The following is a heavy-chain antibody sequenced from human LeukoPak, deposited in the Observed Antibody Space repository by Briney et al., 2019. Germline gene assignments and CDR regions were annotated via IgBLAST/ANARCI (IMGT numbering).Heavy chain of an antibody. V-gene: IGHV3-11*04. D-gene: IGHD3-22*01. J-gene: IGHJ4*02. CDR3: AKDDYYDTSGYRD. Sequence: GGSLRLSCAATGFSFRDRYMSWIRQAPGKGMEWVAYISPNGDNIHYADSVKGRFTISRDNSKNTLYLQMNSLRAEDTAVYYCAKDDYYDTSGYRDWGQGTLVTVSS. CDR1: GFSFRDRY. CDR2: ISPNGDNI.